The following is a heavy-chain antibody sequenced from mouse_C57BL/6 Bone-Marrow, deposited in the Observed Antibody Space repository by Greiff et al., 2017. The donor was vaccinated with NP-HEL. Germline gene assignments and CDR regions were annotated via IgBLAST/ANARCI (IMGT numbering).Heavy chain of an antibody. Sequence: VQLQQSGAELARPGASVKLSCKASGYTFTSYGISWVKQRPGQGLEWIGEIYPRSGNTYYNEKFKGKATVTADKSSSTAYMELRSLTSEDAAVYFCARSSARYLLSSLYFDYWGQGTTLTVSS. CDR3: ARSSARYLLSSLYFDY. CDR1: GYTFTSYG. D-gene: IGHD2-12*01. CDR2: IYPRSGNT. J-gene: IGHJ2*01. V-gene: IGHV1-81*01.